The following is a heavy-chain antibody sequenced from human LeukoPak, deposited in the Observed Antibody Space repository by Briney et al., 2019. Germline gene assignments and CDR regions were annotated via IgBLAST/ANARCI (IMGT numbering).Heavy chain of an antibody. CDR2: ISSGAGTI. J-gene: IGHJ4*02. CDR3: ARDPGYSSSWPNPFDY. CDR1: GFTFSSYE. V-gene: IGHV3-48*03. Sequence: GGSLRLSCVASGFTFSSYEMNWVRQAPGKGLEWVSYISSGAGTIYYADSVKGRFTISRDNAKNSLYLQMNSLRAEDTAVYYCARDPGYSSSWPNPFDYWGQGTLVTVSS. D-gene: IGHD6-13*01.